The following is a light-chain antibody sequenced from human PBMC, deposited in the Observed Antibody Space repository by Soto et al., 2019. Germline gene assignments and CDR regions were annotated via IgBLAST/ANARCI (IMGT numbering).Light chain of an antibody. Sequence: DIQMTQSPTSLSASVGDRVTITCRASQCIRTFVAWYQQKPGKAPKLLIYAASTLQSRVPSRFSGSGSGTDVTLTINSLQPEDVATYSCQKYSSVPVFGPGTKVEIK. J-gene: IGKJ3*01. CDR1: QCIRTF. V-gene: IGKV1-27*01. CDR2: AAS. CDR3: QKYSSVPV.